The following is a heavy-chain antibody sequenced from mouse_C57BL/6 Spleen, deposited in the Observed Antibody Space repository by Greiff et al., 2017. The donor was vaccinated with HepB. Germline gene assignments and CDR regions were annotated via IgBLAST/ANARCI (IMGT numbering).Heavy chain of an antibody. D-gene: IGHD2-4*01. V-gene: IGHV2-2*01. CDR1: GFSLTSYG. Sequence: VKLMESGPGLVQPSQRLSITCTVSGFSLTSYGVHWVRQSPGKGLEWLGVIWSGGSTDYNAAFISRLSISKDNSKSQVFFKMNSLQADDTAIYYCARSYDYDRAWFAYWGQGTLVTVSA. CDR3: ARSYDYDRAWFAY. J-gene: IGHJ3*01. CDR2: IWSGGST.